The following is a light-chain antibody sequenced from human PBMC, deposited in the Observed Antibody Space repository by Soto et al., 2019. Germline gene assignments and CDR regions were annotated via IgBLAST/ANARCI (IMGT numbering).Light chain of an antibody. V-gene: IGKV3-15*01. Sequence: EIVLTQSPSTLSLSPGERATLSCRASQSVSSNLAWYQQKPGQAPRLLIYGASTRATGSPDRFSASGSATEFTLTISSLQSEDFAVYYCQQYNDWPRTFGQGTKVDIK. CDR3: QQYNDWPRT. CDR2: GAS. J-gene: IGKJ1*01. CDR1: QSVSSN.